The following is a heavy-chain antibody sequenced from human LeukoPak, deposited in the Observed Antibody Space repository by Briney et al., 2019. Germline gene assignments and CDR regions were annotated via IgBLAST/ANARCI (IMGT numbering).Heavy chain of an antibody. CDR2: INHSGST. CDR3: ARGRAEKSYYYYYYMDV. CDR1: GGSFSGYY. V-gene: IGHV4-34*01. Sequence: PSETLSLTCAVYGGSFSGYYWSWIRQPPGKGLEWIGEINHSGSTNYNPSLKSRVTTSVDTSKNQFSLKLSSVTAADTAVYYCARGRAEKSYYYYYYMDVWGKGTTVTVSS. J-gene: IGHJ6*03.